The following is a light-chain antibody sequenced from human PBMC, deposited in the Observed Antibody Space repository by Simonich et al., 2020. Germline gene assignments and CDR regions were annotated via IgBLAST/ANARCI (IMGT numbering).Light chain of an antibody. V-gene: IGKV1-12*02. CDR3: QQANSFPFT. J-gene: IGKJ4*01. CDR2: AAS. Sequence: DIQMTQSPSSVSASVGDRVTITCRASQGLSSWLAWYQQKPVKAPKLLIYAASSLQSGVPSRFSGSGSGTDFTLTISSLQPEDFATYYCQQANSFPFTFGGGTKVEIK. CDR1: QGLSSW.